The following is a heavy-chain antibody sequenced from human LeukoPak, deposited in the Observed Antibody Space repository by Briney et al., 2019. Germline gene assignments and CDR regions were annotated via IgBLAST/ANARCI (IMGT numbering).Heavy chain of an antibody. Sequence: SETLSLTCTVSGGSISSSSYYWGWIRQPPGKGLEWIGSIHYSGSTYYNPSLKSRVTISVDTSKNQFSLKLSSVTAADTAVYYCAREDDILTGYYDYWGQGTLVTVSS. CDR2: IHYSGST. V-gene: IGHV4-39*07. CDR3: AREDDILTGYYDY. J-gene: IGHJ4*02. CDR1: GGSISSSSYY. D-gene: IGHD3-9*01.